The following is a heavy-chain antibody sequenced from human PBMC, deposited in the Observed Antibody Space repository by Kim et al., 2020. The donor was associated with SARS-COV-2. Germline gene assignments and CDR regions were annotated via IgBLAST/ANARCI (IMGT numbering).Heavy chain of an antibody. V-gene: IGHV3-23*01. D-gene: IGHD3-3*01. CDR2: ISGSGGST. J-gene: IGHJ4*02. Sequence: GGSLRLSCAASGFTFSSYAMSWVRQAPGKGLEWVSAISGSGGSTYYADSAKGRFTISRDNSKNTLYQQMNSLRAEDTAVYYCAKWNKYYDFWSGYERTGEYYFDCWGQGALVTVSS. CDR3: AKWNKYYDFWSGYERTGEYYFDC. CDR1: GFTFSSYA.